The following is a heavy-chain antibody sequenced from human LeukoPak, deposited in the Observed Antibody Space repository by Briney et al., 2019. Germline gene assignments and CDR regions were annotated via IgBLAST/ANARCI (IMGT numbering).Heavy chain of an antibody. Sequence: SETLSLTCTVSGGSISSRSYYWGWIRQPPGKGLEWIGSIYYSGSTYYNPSLKSRVTISVDTSKNQFSLKLSSVTAADTAVYYCARQLGYCSSTSCYADKVDYWGQGTLVTVSS. V-gene: IGHV4-39*01. J-gene: IGHJ4*02. CDR3: ARQLGYCSSTSCYADKVDY. CDR2: IYYSGST. D-gene: IGHD2-2*01. CDR1: GGSISSRSYY.